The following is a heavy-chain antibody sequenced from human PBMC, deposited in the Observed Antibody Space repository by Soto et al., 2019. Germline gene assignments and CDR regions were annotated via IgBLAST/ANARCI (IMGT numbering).Heavy chain of an antibody. CDR1: GYTFTSYA. J-gene: IGHJ4*02. D-gene: IGHD2-21*02. CDR2: INAGNGNT. CDR3: ARSFVGVTALDY. Sequence: GASVKVSCKASGYTFTSYAMHWVRQAPGQRLEWMGWINAGNGNTKYSQKFQGRVTITRDTSASTAYMDLRSLRSEDTAVYYCARSFVGVTALDYWGQGTLVTVSS. V-gene: IGHV1-3*01.